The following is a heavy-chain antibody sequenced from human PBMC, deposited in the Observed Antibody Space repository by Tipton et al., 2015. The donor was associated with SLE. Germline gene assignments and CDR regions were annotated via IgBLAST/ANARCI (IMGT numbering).Heavy chain of an antibody. V-gene: IGHV3-21*01. CDR3: ARDVSAVGATPQD. Sequence: SLRLSCAASDFTFNNVWMNWVRQAPGKGLEWVSSISSSSTYIYYADSVKGRFTISRDNAKNSLYLQIYSLRAEDTAVYYCARDVSAVGATPQDWGQGTPVTVSS. D-gene: IGHD1-26*01. J-gene: IGHJ4*02. CDR2: ISSSSTYI. CDR1: DFTFNNVW.